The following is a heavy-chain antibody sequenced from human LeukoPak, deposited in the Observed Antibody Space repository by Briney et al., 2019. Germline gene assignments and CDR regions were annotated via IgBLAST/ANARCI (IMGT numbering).Heavy chain of an antibody. D-gene: IGHD4-17*01. Sequence: PSETLSLTCTVSGGSISSGGYYWSWIRQHPGKGLEWIGYIYYSGSTYYNPSLKSRVTISVDTSKNQFSLKLSSVTAADTAVYYCARRATVTPNWYFDYWGQGTLVTVSS. CDR2: IYYSGST. V-gene: IGHV4-31*03. J-gene: IGHJ4*02. CDR3: ARRATVTPNWYFDY. CDR1: GGSISSGGYY.